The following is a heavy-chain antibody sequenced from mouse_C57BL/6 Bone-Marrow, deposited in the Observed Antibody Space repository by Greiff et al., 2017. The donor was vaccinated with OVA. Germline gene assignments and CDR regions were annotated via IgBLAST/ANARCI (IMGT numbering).Heavy chain of an antibody. CDR1: GYSITSGYY. CDR3: ASGVSFAY. CDR2: ISYDGSN. J-gene: IGHJ3*01. V-gene: IGHV3-6*01. Sequence: EVQLVESGPGLVKPSQSLSLTCSVTGYSITSGYYWNWIRQFPGNKLEWMGYISYDGSNNYNPSLKNRISITRDTSKNQFFLKLNSVTTEDTATYYCASGVSFAYWGQGTLVTVSA. D-gene: IGHD6-2*01.